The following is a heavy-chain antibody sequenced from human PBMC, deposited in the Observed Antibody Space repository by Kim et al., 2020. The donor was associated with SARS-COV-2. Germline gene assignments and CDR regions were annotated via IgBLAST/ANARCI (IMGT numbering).Heavy chain of an antibody. CDR2: MYNDGRA. V-gene: IGHV4-4*02. CDR3: ASNHWDMFES. D-gene: IGHD2-15*01. J-gene: IGHJ4*02. Sequence: SETLSLTCAVSGGSIISGYWWSWVRQPPGKGLEWIGEMYNDGRANYNPSLKSRITISVDKSRNHFSLNLNSLTAADTALYYCASNHWDMFESWGRGTLGT. CDR1: GGSIISGYW.